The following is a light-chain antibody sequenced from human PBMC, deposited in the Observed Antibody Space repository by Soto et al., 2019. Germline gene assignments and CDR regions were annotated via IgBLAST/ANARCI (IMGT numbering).Light chain of an antibody. V-gene: IGKV3-20*01. Sequence: EIVLTQSPGTLSLSPGERATLSCRASQIISSRYLVWYQQKPGQAPRLLIYNASSRATGIPDRFSGSGSGTDFTLTISRLEPEDFAVYYCQQYVTSPLTFGGGTKVEIK. J-gene: IGKJ4*01. CDR2: NAS. CDR3: QQYVTSPLT. CDR1: QIISSRY.